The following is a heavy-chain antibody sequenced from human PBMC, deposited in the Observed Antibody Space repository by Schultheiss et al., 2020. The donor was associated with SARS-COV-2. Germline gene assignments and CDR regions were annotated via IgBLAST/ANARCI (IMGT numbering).Heavy chain of an antibody. CDR2: IYTSGST. D-gene: IGHD6-6*01. V-gene: IGHV4-61*02. CDR1: GGSVSSGSYY. J-gene: IGHJ5*02. Sequence: SETLSLTCTVSGGSVSSGSYYWSWIRQPAGKGLEWIGRIYTSGSTNYNPSLKSRVTMSVDTSKNQFSLKLSSVTAADTAVYYCARESAGIAARPRGYNWFDPWGQGTLVTVSS. CDR3: ARESAGIAARPRGYNWFDP.